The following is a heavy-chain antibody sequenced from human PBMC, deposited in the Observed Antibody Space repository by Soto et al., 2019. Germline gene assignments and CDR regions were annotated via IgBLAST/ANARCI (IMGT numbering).Heavy chain of an antibody. J-gene: IGHJ4*02. Sequence: QVQLVQSGAEVEKPGSSVTVACTASGGTFGSYAFNWVRQAPGQGLEWMGGIIPMSGTTAYAQKFHGRLKTTGDESISTVEKELNSMRSEYTAIYYCARQGTVTSRHYKKDFAHWGQGTLVTVSS. CDR2: IIPMSGTT. CDR1: GGTFGSYA. CDR3: ARQGTVTSRHYKKDFAH. V-gene: IGHV1-69*01. D-gene: IGHD3-22*01.